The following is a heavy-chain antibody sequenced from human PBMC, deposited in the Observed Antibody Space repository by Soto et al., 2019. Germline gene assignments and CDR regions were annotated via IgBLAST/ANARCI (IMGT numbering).Heavy chain of an antibody. CDR2: TYYRSKWYN. Sequence: SQTLSLTCVISGDSVSSNSAAWNWIRQSPSRGLEWLGRTYYRSKWYNEYAVSVKSRITINPDTSKNQFSLHLNSVTPEDTAVYYCAREKSGCPLDAFDIWGQGPMGTVSS. D-gene: IGHD6-19*01. V-gene: IGHV6-1*01. J-gene: IGHJ3*02. CDR1: GDSVSSNSAA. CDR3: AREKSGCPLDAFDI.